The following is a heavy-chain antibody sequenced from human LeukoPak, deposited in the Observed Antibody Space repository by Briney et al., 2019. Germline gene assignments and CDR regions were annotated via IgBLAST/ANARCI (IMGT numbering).Heavy chain of an antibody. D-gene: IGHD3-3*01. Sequence: PGGSLRLSCAASGFTFNNYGMSWVRQAPGKGLEWVSTASGSGGSTYYADSVKGRFTISRDNSKNTLYLQMNSLRAEDTAVYYCAKTMGGWVVIISPHYFDYWGQGTLVTVSS. CDR2: ASGSGGST. CDR3: AKTMGGWVVIISPHYFDY. CDR1: GFTFNNYG. V-gene: IGHV3-23*01. J-gene: IGHJ4*02.